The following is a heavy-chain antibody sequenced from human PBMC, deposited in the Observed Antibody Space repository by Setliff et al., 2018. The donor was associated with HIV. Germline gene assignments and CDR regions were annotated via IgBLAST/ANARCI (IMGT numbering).Heavy chain of an antibody. J-gene: IGHJ4*02. Sequence: SVKVSCKASGGTFSSYAISWVRQAPGQGLEWMGGIIPIFGTANYAQNFQGRVTITADESMSTAYMELSSLRSEDTAVYYCASYSGSYYFILHYWGQGTLVTVSS. CDR3: ASYSGSYYFILHY. CDR2: IIPIFGTA. D-gene: IGHD1-26*01. CDR1: GGTFSSYA. V-gene: IGHV1-69*13.